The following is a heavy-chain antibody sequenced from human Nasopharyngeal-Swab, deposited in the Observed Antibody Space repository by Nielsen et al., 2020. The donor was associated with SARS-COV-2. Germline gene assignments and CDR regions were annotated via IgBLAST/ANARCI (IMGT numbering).Heavy chain of an antibody. V-gene: IGHV3-9*01. CDR2: ISWNSGST. CDR1: GFTFDDYA. CDR3: AKDGGGLTGDLYYLDY. D-gene: IGHD7-27*01. Sequence: SLRLSCAASGFTFDDYAMHWVRQAPGKGLEWVSGISWNSGSTGYADSVKGRFTISRDNAKNSLYLQMNSLRAEDTALYYCAKDGGGLTGDLYYLDYWGQGTLVTVSS. J-gene: IGHJ4*02.